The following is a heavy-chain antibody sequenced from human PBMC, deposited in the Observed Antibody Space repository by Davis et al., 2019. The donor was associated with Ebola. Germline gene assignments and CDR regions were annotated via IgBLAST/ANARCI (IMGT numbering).Heavy chain of an antibody. Sequence: MPSETLSLTCTVSGGSISSSSYYWGWIRQPPGKGLEWIGSIYYSGSTYYNPSLKSRVTISVDTSRTQFSLKLSSVTAADTAVYYYARSSYSSSSLLDYWGQGTLVTVSS. CDR2: IYYSGST. J-gene: IGHJ4*02. CDR3: ARSSYSSSSLLDY. V-gene: IGHV4-39*01. D-gene: IGHD6-6*01. CDR1: GGSISSSSYY.